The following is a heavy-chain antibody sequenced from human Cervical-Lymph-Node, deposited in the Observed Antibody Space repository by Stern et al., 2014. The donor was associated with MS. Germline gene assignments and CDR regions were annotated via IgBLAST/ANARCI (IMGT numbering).Heavy chain of an antibody. J-gene: IGHJ4*02. V-gene: IGHV1-69*01. CDR1: GGTFSSYA. Sequence: VQLVESGAEVKKPGSSVKVSCKASGGTFSSYAISWVRQAPGQGLERMGGIIPIFGTANYAQKFQGRVTITADESTSTAYMELSSLRSEDTAVYYCASSYYYGSGDSYYFDYWGQGTLVTVSS. CDR3: ASSYYYGSGDSYYFDY. CDR2: IIPIFGTA. D-gene: IGHD3-10*01.